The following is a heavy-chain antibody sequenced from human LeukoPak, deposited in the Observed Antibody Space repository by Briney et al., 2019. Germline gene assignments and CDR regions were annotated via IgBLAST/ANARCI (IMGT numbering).Heavy chain of an antibody. CDR2: IDYSGST. J-gene: IGHJ4*02. Sequence: SETLSLTCTVSGDSIRSSTDYWGWVRQPPGKGLEWIVTIDYSGSTYYNPSLESRVTISVDTSRNHFSLQLSSLTAADTALYYCARHSHWYSSSFYFDSWGQGALVTVS. D-gene: IGHD6-6*01. CDR3: ARHSHWYSSSFYFDS. CDR1: GDSIRSSTDY. V-gene: IGHV4-39*01.